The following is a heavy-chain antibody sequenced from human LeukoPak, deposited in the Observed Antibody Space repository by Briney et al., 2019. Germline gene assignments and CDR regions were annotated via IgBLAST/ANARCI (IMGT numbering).Heavy chain of an antibody. Sequence: PSETLSLTCTVSGGSISSYYWSWIRQPAGKGLEWIGRIYTSGSTNYNPSLKSRVTTSVDTSKNQFSLKLSSVTAADTAVYYCARTDSSGYYYWFDPWGQGTLVTVSS. CDR2: IYTSGST. CDR3: ARTDSSGYYYWFDP. CDR1: GGSISSYY. D-gene: IGHD3-22*01. J-gene: IGHJ5*02. V-gene: IGHV4-4*07.